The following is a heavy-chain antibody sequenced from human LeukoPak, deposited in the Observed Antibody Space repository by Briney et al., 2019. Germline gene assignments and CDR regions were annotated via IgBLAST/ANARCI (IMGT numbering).Heavy chain of an antibody. D-gene: IGHD3-9*01. J-gene: IGHJ4*02. V-gene: IGHV1-18*01. CDR1: GYTFTSFG. Sequence: ASVTVSCKASGYTFTSFGITWVRQAPGQGLEWMGWISGYNDHTNHAPNFQDRVTMTTDTSTNTAYMDLRSLRSDDTAVYYCARATGYDIVTGYVAFDYWGQGTLVTVSS. CDR3: ARATGYDIVTGYVAFDY. CDR2: ISGYNDHT.